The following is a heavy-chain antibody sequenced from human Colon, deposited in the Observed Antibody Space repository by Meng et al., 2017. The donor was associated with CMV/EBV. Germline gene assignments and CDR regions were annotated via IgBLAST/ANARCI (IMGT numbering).Heavy chain of an antibody. Sequence: GGSLRLSCVVSGITFRTYWMYWVRQVPGRGLVWVSHINSDGSSTNYADSVKGRFTISRDNSKNILYLQMNSLRADDTAVHYCARGSGPLFPGAFDIWGQGTMVTVSS. D-gene: IGHD3-10*02. CDR2: INSDGSST. V-gene: IGHV3-74*01. J-gene: IGHJ3*02. CDR3: ARGSGPLFPGAFDI. CDR1: GITFRTYW.